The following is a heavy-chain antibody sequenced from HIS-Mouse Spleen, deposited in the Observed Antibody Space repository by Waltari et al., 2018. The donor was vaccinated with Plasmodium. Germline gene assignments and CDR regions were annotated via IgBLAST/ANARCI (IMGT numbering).Heavy chain of an antibody. D-gene: IGHD6-13*01. J-gene: IGHJ2*01. Sequence: EVQLVESGGGFVQPGGSLGLACEDSGFPCSRYGMSWVRQAPGKGLEWGANIKQDGSEKYYVDSVKGRFTISRDNAKNSLYLQMNSLRAEDTAVYYCASSWYWYFDLWGRGTLVTVSS. V-gene: IGHV3-7*01. CDR3: ASSWYWYFDL. CDR2: IKQDGSEK. CDR1: GFPCSRYG.